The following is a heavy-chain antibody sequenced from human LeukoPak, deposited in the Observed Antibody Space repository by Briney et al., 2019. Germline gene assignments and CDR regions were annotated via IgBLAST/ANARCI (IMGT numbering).Heavy chain of an antibody. D-gene: IGHD3-22*01. CDR2: IYYSGST. Sequence: MASQTLSLTCTVSGGSISSGGYYWGWIRQPPGKGLEWIGSIYYSGSTNYNPSLKSRVTISVDTSKNQFSLKLSSVTAADTAVYYCARLRWKSGYYLVSGAFDIWGQGTMVTVSS. V-gene: IGHV4-39*07. CDR3: ARLRWKSGYYLVSGAFDI. J-gene: IGHJ3*02. CDR1: GGSISSGGYY.